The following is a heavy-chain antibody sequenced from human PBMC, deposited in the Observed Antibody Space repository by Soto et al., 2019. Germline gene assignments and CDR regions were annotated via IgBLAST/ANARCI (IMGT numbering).Heavy chain of an antibody. J-gene: IGHJ3*02. CDR2: ISYDGSNK. CDR1: GFTFSSYA. D-gene: IGHD1-26*01. Sequence: GGSLRLSCAASGFTFSSYAMHWVRQAPGKGLEWVAVISYDGSNKYYADSVKGRFTISRDNSKNTLYLQMNSLRAEDTAVYYCAREGWELQNDAFDIWGQGTMVTVS. CDR3: AREGWELQNDAFDI. V-gene: IGHV3-30-3*01.